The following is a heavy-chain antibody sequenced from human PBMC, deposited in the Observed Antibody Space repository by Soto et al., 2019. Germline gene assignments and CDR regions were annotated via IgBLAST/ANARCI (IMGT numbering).Heavy chain of an antibody. CDR1: GYTFTGYY. Sequence: QVQLVQSGAEVKKPGASVKVSCKASGYTFTGYYMHWVRQAPGQGLEWMGWIKPNSGGTNYAQKFQGWVTMTRDTSISTAYMELSRLRSDDTAVYYCARGPIVDFWSGYAPRGFDPWGQGTLVTVSS. CDR3: ARGPIVDFWSGYAPRGFDP. D-gene: IGHD3-3*01. J-gene: IGHJ5*02. CDR2: IKPNSGGT. V-gene: IGHV1-2*04.